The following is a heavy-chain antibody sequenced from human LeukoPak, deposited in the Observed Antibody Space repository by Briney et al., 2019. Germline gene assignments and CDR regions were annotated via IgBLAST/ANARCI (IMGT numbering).Heavy chain of an antibody. CDR1: GVSFDDYY. CDR2: INHSGYT. CDR3: TRMTTGHDY. Sequence: SETLSLTCAVSGVSFDDYYWAWLRQTPGKGLEWIGEINHSGYTNDSPSLKSRVTLSIDTSRKQFSLNLRSVTVADAGIYYCTRMTTGHDYWGQGTLVTVSS. V-gene: IGHV4-34*01. J-gene: IGHJ4*02. D-gene: IGHD4-17*01.